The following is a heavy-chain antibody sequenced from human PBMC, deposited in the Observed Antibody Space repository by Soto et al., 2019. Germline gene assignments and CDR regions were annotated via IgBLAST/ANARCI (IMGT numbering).Heavy chain of an antibody. CDR2: IYYSGST. CDR3: ARYLSYGSGSYPFYYYGMDV. V-gene: IGHV4-31*03. J-gene: IGHJ6*02. Sequence: LSLTCTVSGGSISSGGYYWSWIRQHPGKGLEWIGYIYYSGSTYYNPSLKSRVTISVDTSKNQSSLKLSSVTAADTAVYYCARYLSYGSGSYPFYYYGMDVWGQGTTVTVPS. CDR1: GGSISSGGYY. D-gene: IGHD3-10*01.